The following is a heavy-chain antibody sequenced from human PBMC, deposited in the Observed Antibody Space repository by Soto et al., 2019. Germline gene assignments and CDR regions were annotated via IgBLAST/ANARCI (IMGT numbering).Heavy chain of an antibody. CDR1: GFSLSTSGVG. CDR2: IYWNDDK. V-gene: IGHV2-5*01. Sequence: SGPTLVNPTQTLTLTCTFSGFSLSTSGVGVGWIRQPPGKALEWLALIYWNDDKRYSPSLKSRLTITKDTSKNQVVLTMTNMDPVDTATCYCAHRLVGKQQQLGTNWFDPWGQGTLVTVSS. CDR3: AHRLVGKQQQLGTNWFDP. J-gene: IGHJ5*02. D-gene: IGHD6-13*01.